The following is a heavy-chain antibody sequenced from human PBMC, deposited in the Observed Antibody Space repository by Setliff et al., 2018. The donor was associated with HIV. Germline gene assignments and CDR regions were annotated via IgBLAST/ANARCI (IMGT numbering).Heavy chain of an antibody. CDR3: TRRGADNGGYPDY. Sequence: GESLTISCVTSGFTFYGSAIHWVRQPSGKGLEWIARIRSKPNNYATSYAPSVKDRFTIFRDDSKNTAYLQMTRLKIEDTAVYYCTRRGADNGGYPDYWGQGTLVTVSS. D-gene: IGHD1-26*01. CDR2: IRSKPNNYAT. J-gene: IGHJ4*02. CDR1: GFTFYGSA. V-gene: IGHV3-73*01.